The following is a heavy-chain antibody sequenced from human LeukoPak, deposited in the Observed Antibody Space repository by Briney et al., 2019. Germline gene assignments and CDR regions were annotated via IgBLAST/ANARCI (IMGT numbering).Heavy chain of an antibody. CDR3: ARDMIAARQSDAFDI. Sequence: SETLSLTCTVSGGSISSYYWNWIRQPAGKGLEWIGRIYTSGSTNYNPSLKSRVTMSVDTSKNQFSLKLSSVTAADTAVYYCARDMIAARQSDAFDIWGQGTMVTVSS. D-gene: IGHD6-6*01. J-gene: IGHJ3*02. V-gene: IGHV4-4*07. CDR2: IYTSGST. CDR1: GGSISSYY.